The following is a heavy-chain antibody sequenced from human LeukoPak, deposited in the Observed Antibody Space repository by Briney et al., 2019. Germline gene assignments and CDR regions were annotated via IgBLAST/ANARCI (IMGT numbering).Heavy chain of an antibody. D-gene: IGHD5-12*01. V-gene: IGHV1-2*02. CDR1: GYTFTGYY. CDR3: ARGGAGTAYYDWDFFRFDY. CDR2: INPNSGGT. Sequence: ASVKVSCKASGYTFTGYYMHWVRQAPGQGLEWMGWINPNSGGTSHAQRFQGRVTLTRDTSISTAYMELSRLRSGDTAVYYCARGGAGTAYYDWDFFRFDYWGQGTLVTVSS. J-gene: IGHJ4*02.